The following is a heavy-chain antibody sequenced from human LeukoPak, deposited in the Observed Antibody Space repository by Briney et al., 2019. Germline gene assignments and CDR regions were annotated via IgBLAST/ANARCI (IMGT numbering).Heavy chain of an antibody. V-gene: IGHV4-59*01. CDR3: AALSSHGGNSIDH. CDR1: GASISSYY. CDR2: IYYNGNT. D-gene: IGHD4-23*01. J-gene: IGHJ4*02. Sequence: ETRSLTCTVSGASISSYYWSWIRQPPGKGLEWIGYIYYNGNTIYNPSLMSRVTISVDTSKNQYSLNLSSVTAADTAVYYCAALSSHGGNSIDHLGQGNLVNVSS.